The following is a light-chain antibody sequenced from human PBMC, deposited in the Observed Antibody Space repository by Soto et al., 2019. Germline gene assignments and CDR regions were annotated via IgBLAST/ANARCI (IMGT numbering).Light chain of an antibody. Sequence: EHALTQSPGTLSLSPGERATLSCRASQSVSSSYLACYQQKPRQPPRLLISGASSRATGIQDRFSVSGSGTDFTLTISRLEPEDFAVYYCQQYGSSPTFGQGTKGDIK. CDR2: GAS. CDR3: QQYGSSPT. CDR1: QSVSSSY. J-gene: IGKJ1*01. V-gene: IGKV3-20*01.